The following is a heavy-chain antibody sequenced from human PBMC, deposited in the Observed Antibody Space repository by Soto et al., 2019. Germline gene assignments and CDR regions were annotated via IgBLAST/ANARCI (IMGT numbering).Heavy chain of an antibody. D-gene: IGHD1-26*01. Sequence: GGSLRLSCAASGFTFSNYGMYWVRQAPGKGLEWVAFISYDGSSKFYADPMKGRHTISRDNSKNTLYLQMNSLRAEDTAVYYYLKGIGTYWALDYWGQGTLVTVSS. CDR2: ISYDGSSK. V-gene: IGHV3-30*18. CDR1: GFTFSNYG. CDR3: LKGIGTYWALDY. J-gene: IGHJ4*02.